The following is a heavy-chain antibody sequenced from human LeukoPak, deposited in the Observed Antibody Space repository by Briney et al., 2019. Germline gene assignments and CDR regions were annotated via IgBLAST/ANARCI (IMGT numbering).Heavy chain of an antibody. J-gene: IGHJ4*02. CDR1: GFTFSNYG. V-gene: IGHV3-30*18. CDR3: AKLVAVAPNPPNDY. Sequence: GGSLRLSCAASGFTFSNYGMHWVRQAPGKGLEWVAVISYDGSNKYYADSVKGRFTISRDNSKNTLYLQMNSLRAEDTAVYYCAKLVAVAPNPPNDYWGQGTLVTVSS. D-gene: IGHD6-19*01. CDR2: ISYDGSNK.